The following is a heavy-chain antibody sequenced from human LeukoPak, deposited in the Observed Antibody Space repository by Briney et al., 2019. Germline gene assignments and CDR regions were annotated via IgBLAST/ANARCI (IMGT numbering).Heavy chain of an antibody. V-gene: IGHV4-34*01. Sequence: SETLSLTCAVYGGSFSGYYWSWIRQPPGKGLEWIGEINHSGSTNCNPSLKSRVTISVDTSKNQFSLKLSSVTAADTAVYYCARVAAAAGTYYYYYYMDVWGKGTTVTVSS. CDR3: ARVAAAAGTYYYYYYMDV. CDR2: INHSGST. D-gene: IGHD6-13*01. J-gene: IGHJ6*03. CDR1: GGSFSGYY.